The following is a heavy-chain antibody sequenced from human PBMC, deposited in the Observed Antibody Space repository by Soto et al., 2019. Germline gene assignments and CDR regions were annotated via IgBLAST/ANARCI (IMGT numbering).Heavy chain of an antibody. J-gene: IGHJ5*02. CDR3: ARGPLRNWFDP. CDR1: GYTFTSYA. CDR2: INAGNSNT. Sequence: ASVKVSCKASGYTFTSYAMHWVRQAPGQRLEWMGWINAGNSNTKYSQKFQGRVTITKNTSASTAYMELSSLRPEDTAVYYCARGPLRNWFDPWGQGTLVTVSS. V-gene: IGHV1-3*01.